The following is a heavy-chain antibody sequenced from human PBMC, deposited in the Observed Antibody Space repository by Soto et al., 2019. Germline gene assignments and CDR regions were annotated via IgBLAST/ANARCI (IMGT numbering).Heavy chain of an antibody. V-gene: IGHV5-51*01. Sequence: PGESLKISCKGSGYSFTSYWIGWVRQMPGKGLEWMGIIYPGDSDTRYSPSFQGQVTISADKSISTAYLQWSSLKASDTATYYCASPIAAAGASYYYGMDVWGQGTTVTVS. CDR1: GYSFTSYW. CDR3: ASPIAAAGASYYYGMDV. D-gene: IGHD6-13*01. J-gene: IGHJ6*02. CDR2: IYPGDSDT.